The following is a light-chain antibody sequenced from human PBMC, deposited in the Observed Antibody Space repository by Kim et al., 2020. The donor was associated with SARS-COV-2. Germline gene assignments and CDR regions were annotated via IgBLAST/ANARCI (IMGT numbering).Light chain of an antibody. J-gene: IGLJ3*02. CDR2: AKN. CDR3: NSRDSSGNHWV. Sequence: LGQTVTITCQGDSLRAYYAIWYQQKPGQAPVFVIYAKNNRPSGIPDRFSGSSSGNTASLTITGAQAEDEADYYCNSRDSSGNHWVFGGGTQLTVL. V-gene: IGLV3-19*01. CDR1: SLRAYY.